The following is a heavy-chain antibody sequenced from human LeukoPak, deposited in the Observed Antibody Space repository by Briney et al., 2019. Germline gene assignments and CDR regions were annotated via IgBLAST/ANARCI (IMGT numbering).Heavy chain of an antibody. Sequence: PGGSLRLTCAASGFTFSSYAINWVRQAPGKGLEWVSVISGGGDNTYYADSVKGRFTISRDNSKNTLYLQMNSLRAEDTAVYYCAKDRGRNVWGQGTTVTVSS. V-gene: IGHV3-23*01. J-gene: IGHJ6*02. CDR1: GFTFSSYA. CDR3: AKDRGRNV. CDR2: ISGGGDNT.